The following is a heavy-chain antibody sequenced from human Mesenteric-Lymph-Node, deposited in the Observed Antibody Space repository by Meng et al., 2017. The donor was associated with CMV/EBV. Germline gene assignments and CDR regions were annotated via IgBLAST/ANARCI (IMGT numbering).Heavy chain of an antibody. D-gene: IGHD2/OR15-2a*01. J-gene: IGHJ5*02. Sequence: FTTDGISWVRQATGQGLEWMGWISAYNGNTNSAQKFQGRVIMTTDTSTNTAYMELMSLRSDDTAVYYCARGWGQKVVLRLSQGWLDPWGQGTLVTVSS. CDR3: ARGWGQKVVLRLSQGWLDP. V-gene: IGHV1-18*01. CDR1: FTTDG. CDR2: ISAYNGNT.